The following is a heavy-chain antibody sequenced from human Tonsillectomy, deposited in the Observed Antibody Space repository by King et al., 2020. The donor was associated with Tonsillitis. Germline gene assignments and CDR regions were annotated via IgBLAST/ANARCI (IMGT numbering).Heavy chain of an antibody. CDR1: GYSFTNYY. J-gene: IGHJ2*01. D-gene: IGHD2/OR15-2a*01. CDR3: AREGGSFRHFDL. Sequence: QLVQSGAEVKEPGASLKVSCKASGYSFTNYYMHWVRQAPGQRLEWMGLINPSGTGTGYAQNFQGRITMTRDMSTGTDYMELSSLRSDDTAVYYCAREGGSFRHFDLWGRGTLVPVSP. CDR2: INPSGTGT. V-gene: IGHV1-46*01.